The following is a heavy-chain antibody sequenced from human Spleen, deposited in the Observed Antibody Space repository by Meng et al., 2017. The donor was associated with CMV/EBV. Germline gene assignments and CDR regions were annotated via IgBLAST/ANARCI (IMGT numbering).Heavy chain of an antibody. J-gene: IGHJ5*02. CDR1: GCFSGYY. CDR3: ARGRTLRKRETRYNWFDP. Sequence: GCFSGYYWSWIRRPPGKGLEWMGEINHSGSTNYNPSLKSRGTISVDTSKNHFSLKLSSVTAADTAVYYCARGRTLRKRETRYNWFDPWGQGTLVTVSS. D-gene: IGHD1-14*01. CDR2: INHSGST. V-gene: IGHV4-34*01.